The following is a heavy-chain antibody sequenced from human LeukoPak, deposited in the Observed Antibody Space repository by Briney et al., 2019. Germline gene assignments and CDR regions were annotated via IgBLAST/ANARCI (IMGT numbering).Heavy chain of an antibody. CDR1: GFTFSSYA. Sequence: GGSLTLSCAGSGFTFSSYAMSWVRQAPGQGLEWVSVISDSGDYTSYADSVRGRVTISRDNSKNQLYLQMISLRPEDTAVYYCARDTSLGKYCTNGVCSPCDYWGQGTLVTVSS. CDR2: ISDSGDYT. D-gene: IGHD2-8*01. V-gene: IGHV3-23*01. CDR3: ARDTSLGKYCTNGVCSPCDY. J-gene: IGHJ4*02.